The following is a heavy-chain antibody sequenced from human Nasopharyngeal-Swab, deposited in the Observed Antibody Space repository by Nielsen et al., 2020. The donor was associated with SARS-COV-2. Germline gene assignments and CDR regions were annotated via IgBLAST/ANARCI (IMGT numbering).Heavy chain of an antibody. Sequence: GGSLRLSCAASGFVFSIYGVNWVRQAPGKGLEWVSSISSRSSNIYYADSVKGRFTISRDNAKNSLYLQMNSLRAEDTAVYYCARDIGGGRYGSDYWGQGTLVTVSS. CDR1: GFVFSIYG. J-gene: IGHJ4*02. CDR3: ARDIGGGRYGSDY. V-gene: IGHV3-21*01. CDR2: ISSRSSNI. D-gene: IGHD3-16*01.